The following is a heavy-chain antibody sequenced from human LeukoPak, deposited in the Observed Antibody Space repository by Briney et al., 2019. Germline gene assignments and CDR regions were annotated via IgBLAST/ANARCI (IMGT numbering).Heavy chain of an antibody. V-gene: IGHV4-39*01. Sequence: SETLSLTCTVSGGSISSSGYYWGWIRQPPGRGLEWIGSIYYFGSTYYNPSLKSRVTISVDTSKNQFSLKLNSVTAADTAVYYCARQGHNWNDGGVNWFDPWGQGALVTVPS. D-gene: IGHD1-20*01. J-gene: IGHJ5*02. CDR1: GGSISSSGYY. CDR3: ARQGHNWNDGGVNWFDP. CDR2: IYYFGST.